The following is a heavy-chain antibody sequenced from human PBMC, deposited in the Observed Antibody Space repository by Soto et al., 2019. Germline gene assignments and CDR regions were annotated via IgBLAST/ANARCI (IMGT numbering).Heavy chain of an antibody. J-gene: IGHJ4*02. CDR2: INAGNGNT. D-gene: IGHD3-10*01. CDR3: ASDQGNCVSGSSRFDY. Sequence: VQLVQSGAEVKKPGASVKVSCKASGYTFTSYAMHWVRQAPGQRLEWMGWINAGNGNTKYSQKFQGRVTITRDTSASTAYMELSSLGSDDTAVYYCASDQGNCVSGSSRFDYWGQGTLVTVSS. V-gene: IGHV1-3*01. CDR1: GYTFTSYA.